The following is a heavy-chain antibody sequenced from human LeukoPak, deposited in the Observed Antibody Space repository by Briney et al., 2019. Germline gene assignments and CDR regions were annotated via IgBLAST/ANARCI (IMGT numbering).Heavy chain of an antibody. D-gene: IGHD2-2*01. Sequence: PGGSLRLSCAASGFTFSNYSINWVRQAPGKGLEWVSSITSGSIYTYYADSVKGRFTISRDNTKNSLFLQMNSLRAEDTALYYCARVAMPQVNWFDPWGQGTLVTVSS. V-gene: IGHV3-21*01. J-gene: IGHJ5*02. CDR2: ITSGSIYT. CDR3: ARVAMPQVNWFDP. CDR1: GFTFSNYS.